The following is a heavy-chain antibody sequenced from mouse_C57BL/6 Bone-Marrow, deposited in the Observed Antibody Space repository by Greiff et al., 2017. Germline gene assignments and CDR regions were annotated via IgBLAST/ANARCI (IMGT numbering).Heavy chain of an antibody. CDR2: IYPGSGST. D-gene: IGHD2-3*01. V-gene: IGHV1-55*01. J-gene: IGHJ3*01. CDR1: GFTFTSYW. CDR3: ARGGFYDGYDCWFAY. Sequence: QVQLQQPGAELVKPGASVKMSCKASGFTFTSYWITWVKQRPGQGLEWIGDIYPGSGSTNYNEKFKSKATLTVDTSASTAYMQRSSLTSEDSAVYYCARGGFYDGYDCWFAYWGQGTLVTVSA.